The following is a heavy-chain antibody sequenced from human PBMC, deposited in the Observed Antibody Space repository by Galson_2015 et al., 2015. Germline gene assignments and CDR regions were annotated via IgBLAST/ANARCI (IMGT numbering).Heavy chain of an antibody. D-gene: IGHD6-19*01. CDR2: ITASGGSP. V-gene: IGHV3-23*01. CDR1: GFTFSSYA. CDR3: TRGLAVALDS. J-gene: IGHJ4*02. Sequence: SLRLSCAASGFTFSSYAMSWVRQAPGKGLEWVSLITASGGSPYYADSVKRRFTISRDNSKNTLYLQMDSLRAEDTAMYYCTRGLAVALDSWGQGTLVSVSS.